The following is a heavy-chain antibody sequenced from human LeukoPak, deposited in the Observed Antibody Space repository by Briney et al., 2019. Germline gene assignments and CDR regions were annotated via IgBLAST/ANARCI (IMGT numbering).Heavy chain of an antibody. CDR3: AKEGRSLQTY. Sequence: GGSLRLSCEASGFTFSTYGMHWVRQAPGSGLEWVAVVGDDGIVKKHADSVKGRFTISRDNSKNTLYLRMNSLTTEDTAVYYCAKEGRSLQTYWGQGTLVTVSS. D-gene: IGHD5-24*01. J-gene: IGHJ4*02. CDR2: VGDDGIVK. V-gene: IGHV3-30*18. CDR1: GFTFSTYG.